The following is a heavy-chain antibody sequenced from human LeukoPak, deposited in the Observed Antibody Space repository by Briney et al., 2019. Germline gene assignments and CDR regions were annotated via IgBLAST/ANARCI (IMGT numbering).Heavy chain of an antibody. CDR3: ARQNDYHFDY. CDR2: ITSSSTV. V-gene: IGHV3-48*01. CDR1: GFTFSNYS. J-gene: IGHJ4*02. D-gene: IGHD4-11*01. Sequence: GGSLRLSCAASGFTFSNYSMNWVRQAPGKGLEWVSYITSSSTVYYAGSVKGRFTISRDSSKSTVYLQMNSLRAEDTALYYCARQNDYHFDYWGQGTLVTVSS.